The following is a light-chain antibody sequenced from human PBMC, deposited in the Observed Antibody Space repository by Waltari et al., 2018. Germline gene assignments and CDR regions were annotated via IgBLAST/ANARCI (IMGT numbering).Light chain of an antibody. CDR3: QTWGTDIGV. J-gene: IGLJ3*02. CDR1: SGHSSYA. Sequence: QLVLTQSPSASASLGASVKLTCTLSSGHSSYALAWHQQQPEKGPRYLMKVNSDGSHNKGGGIPDRFSGSSSGAERYLTISSLQSEDEADYYCQTWGTDIGVFGGGTKLTVL. CDR2: VNSDGSH. V-gene: IGLV4-69*01.